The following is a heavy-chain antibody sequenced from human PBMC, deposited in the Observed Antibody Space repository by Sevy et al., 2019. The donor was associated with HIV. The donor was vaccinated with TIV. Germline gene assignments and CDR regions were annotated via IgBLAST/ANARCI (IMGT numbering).Heavy chain of an antibody. CDR1: GGSMTSSSYY. CDR3: ARPPSLYYYYAMDV. Sequence: SETLSLTCTVSGGSMTSSSYYWAWLRQPPGKGLEWIGSIYYTGSTYYQPSLMSRITISADRSKNHFSLKLTSVTAADTAVYYCARPPSLYYYYAMDVWGQGTAVTVSS. CDR2: IYYTGST. V-gene: IGHV4-39*02. J-gene: IGHJ6*02.